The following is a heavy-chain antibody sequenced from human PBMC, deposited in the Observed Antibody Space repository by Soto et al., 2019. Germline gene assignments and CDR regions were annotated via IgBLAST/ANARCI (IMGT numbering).Heavy chain of an antibody. CDR3: ARDRKQLARGMDV. CDR2: INPTGGTA. D-gene: IGHD6-6*01. J-gene: IGHJ6*02. V-gene: IGHV1-69*13. CDR1: GYTFTNYY. Sequence: GASVKVSCKASGYTFTNYYIHWVRQAPGQGLEWMGVINPTGGTANYAQKFQGRVTITADESTSTAYMELSSLRSEDTAVYYCARDRKQLARGMDVWGQGTTVTVSS.